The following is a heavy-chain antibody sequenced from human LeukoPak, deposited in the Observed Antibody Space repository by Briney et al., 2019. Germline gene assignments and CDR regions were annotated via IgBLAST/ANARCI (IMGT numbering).Heavy chain of an antibody. V-gene: IGHV3-30*02. CDR1: GFTFSAYG. CDR2: IRFDGSNE. CDR3: ARDLHSKQQLSWIDP. Sequence: PGGSLRLSCAASGFTFSAYGLHWVRRAPGKGLEWVAFIRFDGSNEYYADSVKGRFTISRDTSKNTLYLQMYSLRPEDTALYYCARDLHSKQQLSWIDPWGQGTLVTVSS. J-gene: IGHJ5*02. D-gene: IGHD6-13*01.